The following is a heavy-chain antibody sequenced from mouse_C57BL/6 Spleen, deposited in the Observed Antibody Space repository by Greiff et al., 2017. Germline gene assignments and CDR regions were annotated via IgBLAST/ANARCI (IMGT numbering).Heavy chain of an antibody. J-gene: IGHJ4*01. D-gene: IGHD2-1*01. CDR2: IDPSDSYT. Sequence: VQLQQPGAELVMPGASVKLSCKASGYTFTSYWMHWVKQRPGQGLEWIGEIDPSDSYTNYNQKFKGKSTLTVDKSSSTAYMQLSSLTSEDSAVYYCARGGYGNYEAMDDWGQGTSVTVSS. V-gene: IGHV1-69*01. CDR1: GYTFTSYW. CDR3: ARGGYGNYEAMDD.